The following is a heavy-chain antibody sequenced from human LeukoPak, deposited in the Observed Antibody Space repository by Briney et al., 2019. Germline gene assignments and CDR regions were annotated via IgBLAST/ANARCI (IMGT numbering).Heavy chain of an antibody. Sequence: GGSLRLSCAASGFTFTSYSMNWVRQAPGKGLEWVSYISGNTSVIYYADSVKGRFTISRDNAKNSLYLQMNSLRAEDTAVYYCAGGTRDSGLKWGPGTSVTVSS. J-gene: IGHJ4*02. V-gene: IGHV3-48*04. CDR1: GFTFTSYS. D-gene: IGHD6-19*01. CDR3: AGGTRDSGLK. CDR2: ISGNTSVI.